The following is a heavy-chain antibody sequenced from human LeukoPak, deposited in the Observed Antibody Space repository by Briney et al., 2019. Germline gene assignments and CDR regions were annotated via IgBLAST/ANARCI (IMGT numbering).Heavy chain of an antibody. CDR2: ISDTGNT. CDR3: AKAPVTTCRGAFCYPFDY. J-gene: IGHJ4*02. Sequence: GGTLRLSCAASGFTLNSYAMSWVRQAPGKGLEWVSAISDTGNTYHADSVKGRFTISRDSSKNTLFLQMNRLRPEDAAVYYCAKAPVTTCRGAFCYPFDYWGLGTLVTVSS. V-gene: IGHV3-23*01. CDR1: GFTLNSYA. D-gene: IGHD2-15*01.